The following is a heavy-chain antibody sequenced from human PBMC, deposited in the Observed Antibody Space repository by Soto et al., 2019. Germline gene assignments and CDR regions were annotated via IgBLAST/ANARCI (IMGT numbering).Heavy chain of an antibody. CDR2: ISYDGSNK. D-gene: IGHD3-3*01. Sequence: GGSLRLSCAASGFTFSSYGMHWVRQAPGKGLEWVAVISYDGSNKYYADSVKGRFTISRDNSKNTLYLQMNSLRAEDTAVYYCAKGLPHDFWSGYAFDYWGQGTLVTV. J-gene: IGHJ4*02. CDR3: AKGLPHDFWSGYAFDY. V-gene: IGHV3-30*18. CDR1: GFTFSSYG.